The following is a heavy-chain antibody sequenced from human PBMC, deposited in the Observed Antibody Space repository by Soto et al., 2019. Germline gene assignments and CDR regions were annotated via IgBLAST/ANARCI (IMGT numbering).Heavy chain of an antibody. Sequence: GGSLRLSCAASGFTFSSYGMHWVRQAPGKGLEWVAVIWYDGSNKYYADSVKGRLTISRDNSKNTLYLQMNSLRAEDTAVYYCARDTPYYDSSGDAFDIWGQGTMVTVSS. J-gene: IGHJ3*02. V-gene: IGHV3-33*01. D-gene: IGHD3-22*01. CDR2: IWYDGSNK. CDR3: ARDTPYYDSSGDAFDI. CDR1: GFTFSSYG.